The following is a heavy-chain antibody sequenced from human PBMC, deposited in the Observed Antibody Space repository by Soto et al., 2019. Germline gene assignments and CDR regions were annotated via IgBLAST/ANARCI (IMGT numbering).Heavy chain of an antibody. CDR2: IWYDGSNK. CDR1: GFTFSSYG. Sequence: QVQLVESGGGVVQPGRSLRLSCAASGFTFSSYGMHWVRQAPGKGLEWVAVIWYDGSNKYYADSVKGRFTISRDNSKNTLYLQMNSLRAEDTAVYYCAKDGEYCSSTSCYALLYWGQGTLVTVSS. J-gene: IGHJ4*02. V-gene: IGHV3-33*06. CDR3: AKDGEYCSSTSCYALLY. D-gene: IGHD2-2*01.